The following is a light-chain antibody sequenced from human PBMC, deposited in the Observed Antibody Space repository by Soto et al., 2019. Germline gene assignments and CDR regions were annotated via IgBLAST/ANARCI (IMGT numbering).Light chain of an antibody. V-gene: IGKV1-39*01. CDR3: QQTYSYIS. J-gene: IGKJ4*01. CDR2: GAS. CDR1: RTINTY. Sequence: DVRMTQSPSSLSASVGDTITITCRASRTINTYLNWFQQKLGETPRLLIYGASTLHDGVPSRFSGSGSGADFTLTSSGLQPEEFASYHCQQTYSYISFGGGTKV.